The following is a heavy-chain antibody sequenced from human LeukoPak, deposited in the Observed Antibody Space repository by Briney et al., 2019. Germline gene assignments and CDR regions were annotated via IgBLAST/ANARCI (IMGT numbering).Heavy chain of an antibody. CDR3: AKDPWEQTYYFDY. J-gene: IGHJ4*02. D-gene: IGHD1-26*01. CDR1: GFTFSSYA. Sequence: PGGSLRLPCAASGFTFSSYAMHWVRQAPGKGLEWVAVISYDGSNKYYADSVKGRFTISRDNSKNTLYLQMNSLRAEDTAVYYCAKDPWEQTYYFDYWGQGTLVTVSS. CDR2: ISYDGSNK. V-gene: IGHV3-30-3*01.